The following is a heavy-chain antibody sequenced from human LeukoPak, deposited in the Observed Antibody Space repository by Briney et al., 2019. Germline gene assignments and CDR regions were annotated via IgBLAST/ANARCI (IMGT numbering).Heavy chain of an antibody. Sequence: GGSLRLSCAASGFTFSKYGMHWVRQAPGKGLEWVAFIRYDGSNKYYADSVKGQFTISRDNSKNTLYLQMNSLRAEDTAVYYCALSSGYSYEFDYWGQGTLVTVSS. D-gene: IGHD3-22*01. CDR1: GFTFSKYG. V-gene: IGHV3-30*02. CDR2: IRYDGSNK. CDR3: ALSSGYSYEFDY. J-gene: IGHJ4*02.